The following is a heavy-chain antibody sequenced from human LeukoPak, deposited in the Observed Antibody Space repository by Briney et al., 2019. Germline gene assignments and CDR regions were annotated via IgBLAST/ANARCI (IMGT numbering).Heavy chain of an antibody. CDR1: GVSISSSNSY. V-gene: IGHV4-39*07. CDR3: ARAPIGSSLGNYYYYMDV. D-gene: IGHD6-6*01. Sequence: PSETLSLTCTVSGVSISSSNSYWGWIRQPPGKGLEWIGEINHSGSTNYNPSLKSRVTISVDTSKNQFSLKLSSVTAADTAVYYCARAPIGSSLGNYYYYMDVWGKGTTVTVSS. CDR2: INHSGST. J-gene: IGHJ6*03.